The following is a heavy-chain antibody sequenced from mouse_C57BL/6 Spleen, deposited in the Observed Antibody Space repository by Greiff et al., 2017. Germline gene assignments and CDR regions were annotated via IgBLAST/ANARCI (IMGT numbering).Heavy chain of an antibody. D-gene: IGHD2-4*01. CDR2: IDPETGGT. Sequence: QVQLKQSGAELVRPGASVTLSCKASGYTFTDYEMHWVKQTPVHGLEWIGAIDPETGGTAYNQKFKGKAILTADKSSSTAYMELRSLTSEDSAVYYCTESTMITTAYFDDWGQGTTLTVSS. CDR1: GYTFTDYE. CDR3: TESTMITTAYFDD. V-gene: IGHV1-15*01. J-gene: IGHJ2*01.